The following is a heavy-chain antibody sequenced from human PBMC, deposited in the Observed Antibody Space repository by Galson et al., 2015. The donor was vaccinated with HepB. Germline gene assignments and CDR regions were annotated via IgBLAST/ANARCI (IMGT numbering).Heavy chain of an antibody. CDR3: AKDYDFWSEISWFDP. CDR2: ISGSGGST. D-gene: IGHD3-3*01. Sequence: SLRLSCAASGFTFSSYAMSWVRQAPGKGLEWVSAISGSGGSTYYADSVKGRFTISRDNSKNTLYLQMNSLRAEDTAVYYCAKDYDFWSEISWFDPWGQGTLVTVSS. V-gene: IGHV3-23*01. CDR1: GFTFSSYA. J-gene: IGHJ5*02.